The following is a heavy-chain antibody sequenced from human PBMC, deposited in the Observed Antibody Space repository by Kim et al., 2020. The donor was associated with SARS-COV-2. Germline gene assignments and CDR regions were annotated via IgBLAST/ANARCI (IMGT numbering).Heavy chain of an antibody. D-gene: IGHD1-26*01. V-gene: IGHV3-23*01. CDR2: ISGGGDST. CDR1: GFTFSNYA. Sequence: GGSLRLSCAASGFTFSNYAMSWVRQAPGKGLEWVSAISGGGDSTYYADSVKGRFTISRDNSKNTLYLQINSLRAEDTAVYYCAKTPVGATVYYFDCWGQGTLVTVSS. J-gene: IGHJ4*02. CDR3: AKTPVGATVYYFDC.